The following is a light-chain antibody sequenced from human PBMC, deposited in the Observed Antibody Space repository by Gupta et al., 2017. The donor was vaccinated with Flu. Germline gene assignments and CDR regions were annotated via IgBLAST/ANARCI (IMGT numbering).Light chain of an antibody. V-gene: IGLV1-51*01. CDR3: GKWASGRRVDV. Sequence: KVTISCSGSSSNIGNNYVSWYQQLPGTAPKLLMYDNNKRPSGIPDRFSGSKAGTSATLALTGLQTGDEAEDDCGKWASGRRVDVFGTGTKVTVI. CDR2: DNN. CDR1: SSNIGNNY. J-gene: IGLJ1*01.